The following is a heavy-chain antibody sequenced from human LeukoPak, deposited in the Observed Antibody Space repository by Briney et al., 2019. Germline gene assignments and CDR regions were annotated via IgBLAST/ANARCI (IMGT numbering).Heavy chain of an antibody. CDR2: IYPGDSDT. CDR1: GYRFTTSW. CDR3: ARHGGDSSGWGDS. Sequence: HGESLKISCRGSGYRFTTSWIAWVRQMPGKGLECMGIIYPGDSDTRYSPSFQGQVTISADKSISTAYLQWSSLKASDTAMYYCARHGGDSSGWGDSWGQGTLVTVSS. J-gene: IGHJ4*02. V-gene: IGHV5-51*01. D-gene: IGHD6-19*01.